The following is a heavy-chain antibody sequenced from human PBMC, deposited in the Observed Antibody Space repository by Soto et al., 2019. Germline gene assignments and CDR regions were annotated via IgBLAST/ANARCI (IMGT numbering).Heavy chain of an antibody. CDR3: ARVLTSSGGYYFDY. D-gene: IGHD3-16*01. CDR1: GFTFSDHY. CDR2: TRNKANSYTT. V-gene: IGHV3-72*01. Sequence: EVQLVESGGDLVQPGWSLRLSCAASGFTFSDHYMDWVRQAPGKGLEWVGRTRNKANSYTTEYAASVKGRFTISRDDSKNSLYLQMNSLKTEDTAVYYCARVLTSSGGYYFDYWGQGTLVTVSS. J-gene: IGHJ4*02.